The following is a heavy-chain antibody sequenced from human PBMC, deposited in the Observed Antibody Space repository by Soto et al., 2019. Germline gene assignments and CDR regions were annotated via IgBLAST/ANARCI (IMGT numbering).Heavy chain of an antibody. CDR2: INPKSGGT. CDR1: GYTFSGYF. CDR3: AKESSSGWSPFDS. V-gene: IGHV1-2*02. D-gene: IGHD6-19*01. J-gene: IGHJ4*02. Sequence: GPSVKVSCKASGYTFSGYFMHWARQAPGQGLEWMGWINPKSGGTNYAQNFQGRVTLTRDTSITTAYMEVKGLRSDDTAVYYCAKESSSGWSPFDSWGQGTLVTVSS.